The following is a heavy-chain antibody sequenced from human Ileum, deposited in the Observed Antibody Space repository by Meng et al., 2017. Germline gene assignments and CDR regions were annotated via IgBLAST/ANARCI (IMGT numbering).Heavy chain of an antibody. D-gene: IGHD7-27*01. J-gene: IGHJ4*02. CDR3: ARDHWGSLDY. CDR2: ADT. Sequence: HVQLPESCPGLVRTSETLSLICTVSGGSVSTRDYQWGWIRQPPAKRLEWIGYADTHYNPSLKSRVTISVDTSKRQFSLKLTSVTAADTAVYYCARDHWGSLDYWGQGILVTVSS. V-gene: IGHV4-61*08. CDR1: GGSVSTRDYQ.